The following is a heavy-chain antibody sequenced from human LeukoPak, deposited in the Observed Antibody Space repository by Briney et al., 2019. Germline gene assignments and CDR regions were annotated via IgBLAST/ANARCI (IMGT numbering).Heavy chain of an antibody. Sequence: PSETLSLTCAVYGGSFSGYYWSWIRQPPGKGLEWIGEINHSGSTNYNPSLKSRVTISVDTSKNQFSLKLSSLTAADTAVYYCARGYSSSWFPWDYWGQGTLVTVSS. CDR3: ARGYSSSWFPWDY. CDR2: INHSGST. D-gene: IGHD6-13*01. V-gene: IGHV4-34*01. CDR1: GGSFSGYY. J-gene: IGHJ4*02.